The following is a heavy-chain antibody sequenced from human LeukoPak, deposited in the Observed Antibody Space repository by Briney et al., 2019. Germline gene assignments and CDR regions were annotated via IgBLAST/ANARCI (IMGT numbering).Heavy chain of an antibody. J-gene: IGHJ4*02. CDR1: GGSISSHY. CDR3: ARRSGVLDSRDSRYYFDH. D-gene: IGHD3-22*01. CDR2: IYYSGST. V-gene: IGHV4-59*11. Sequence: SETLSLTCIVSGGSISSHYWSWIRQTPGKGLEYIGYIYYSGSTDYNPSLKSRVTISLDTSKNQFSLNLSSVTAADAAVYYCARRSGVLDSRDSRYYFDHWGQGTLVTVSS.